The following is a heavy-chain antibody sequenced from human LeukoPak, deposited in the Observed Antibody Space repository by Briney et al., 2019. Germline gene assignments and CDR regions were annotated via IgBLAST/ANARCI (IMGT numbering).Heavy chain of an antibody. D-gene: IGHD3-22*01. J-gene: IGHJ4*02. CDR2: ISGSGGST. V-gene: IGHV3-23*01. CDR1: GFTFSRYA. CDR3: AKDVDYDSSGYYDNYFDY. Sequence: GGSLRLSCAASGFTFSRYAMSWVRQAPGKGLEWVSGISGSGGSTFYVDSVKGRFTISRDNSKNTLYLQMNSLRAEDTAVYYCAKDVDYDSSGYYDNYFDYWGQGTLVTVSS.